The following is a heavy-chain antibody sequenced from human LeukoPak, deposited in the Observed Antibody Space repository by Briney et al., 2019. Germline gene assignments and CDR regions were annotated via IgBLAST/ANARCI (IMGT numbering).Heavy chain of an antibody. Sequence: GGSLRLSCGASEFSLRSYSMDWVRQPPGKGLEWVSHINSGSSTIYYADSVKGRFTISRDNAGNSLYLHMNSLRAEDTAVYYCARVLLERPGIDSFDMWGQGTMVTVSS. CDR1: EFSLRSYS. V-gene: IGHV3-48*01. CDR2: INSGSSTI. J-gene: IGHJ3*02. CDR3: ARVLLERPGIDSFDM. D-gene: IGHD1-1*01.